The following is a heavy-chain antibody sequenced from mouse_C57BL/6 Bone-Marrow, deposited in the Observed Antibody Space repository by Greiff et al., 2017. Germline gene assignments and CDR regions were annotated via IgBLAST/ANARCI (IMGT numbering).Heavy chain of an antibody. CDR3: ARWRHYCSSSCLTDY. CDR2: INPNYGTT. J-gene: IGHJ3*01. D-gene: IGHD1-1*01. V-gene: IGHV1-39*01. Sequence: EVQLQQSGPELVKPGASVKISCKVSGYSFTAYNMNWVKQSHGKSLEWIGVINPNYGTTSYNQKFTGKATLTVNQTSSTAYMLLNSLTSEDSAVYYCARWRHYCSSSCLTDYWGQGTLVTVSA. CDR1: GYSFTAYN.